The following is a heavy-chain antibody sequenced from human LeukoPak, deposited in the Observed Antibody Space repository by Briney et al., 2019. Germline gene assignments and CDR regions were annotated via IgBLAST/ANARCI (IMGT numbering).Heavy chain of an antibody. CDR3: ARGSQRGTAANYYGMDV. CDR2: INRDGSST. J-gene: IGHJ6*02. Sequence: PGGSLSLSCAASGFTLSSYWMHWVRQVPGQGLVWVSRINRDGSSTTYADSVKGRFTISRDNAKNTLYLQMNSLRAEDTAVYHCARGSQRGTAANYYGMDVWGQGTTVTVSS. D-gene: IGHD2-2*01. V-gene: IGHV3-74*01. CDR1: GFTLSSYW.